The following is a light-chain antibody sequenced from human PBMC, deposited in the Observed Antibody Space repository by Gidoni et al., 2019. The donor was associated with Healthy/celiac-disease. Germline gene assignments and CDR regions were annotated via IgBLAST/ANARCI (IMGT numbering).Light chain of an antibody. CDR3: QQYGSSLIT. Sequence: EIVLTPSPGTLSLSPGERATLSCRASHSVSSSYLAWYQQKPGHAPRLLIYGASSRATGIPDRFSGSGSGTDFTLTISRLEPEDFAVYYCQQYGSSLITFGQGTRLEIK. J-gene: IGKJ5*01. V-gene: IGKV3-20*01. CDR2: GAS. CDR1: HSVSSSY.